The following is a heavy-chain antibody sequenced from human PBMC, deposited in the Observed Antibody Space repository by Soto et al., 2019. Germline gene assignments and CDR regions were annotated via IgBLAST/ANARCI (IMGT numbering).Heavy chain of an antibody. D-gene: IGHD2-2*01. CDR2: IIPILGIA. CDR3: ARESGYCSSTSCYGDYYYGMDV. Sequence: QVQLVQSGAAVKKPGSSVKVSCKASGGTFSSYTISWVRQAPGQGLEWMGRIIPILGIANYAQKFQGRVTITADKSTSTAYMELSSLRSEDTAVYYCARESGYCSSTSCYGDYYYGMDVWGQGTTVTVSS. CDR1: GGTFSSYT. J-gene: IGHJ6*02. V-gene: IGHV1-69*08.